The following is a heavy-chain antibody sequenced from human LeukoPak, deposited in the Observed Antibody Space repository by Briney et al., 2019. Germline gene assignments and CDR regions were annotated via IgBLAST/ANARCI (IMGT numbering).Heavy chain of an antibody. CDR1: GLTVSSNY. Sequence: GGSLRLSCAASGLTVSSNYMSWVRQAPGKGLEWVSVIYSGVSTYYADSVKGRFTISRHNSKNTLYLQMNSLRAEDTAVYHSARAAAGTVFDYWGQGTLVTVSS. CDR2: IYSGVST. CDR3: ARAAAGTVFDY. J-gene: IGHJ4*02. D-gene: IGHD6-13*01. V-gene: IGHV3-53*04.